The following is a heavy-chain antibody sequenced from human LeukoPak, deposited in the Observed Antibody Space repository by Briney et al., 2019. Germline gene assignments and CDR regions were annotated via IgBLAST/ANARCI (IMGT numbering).Heavy chain of an antibody. Sequence: GGSLRLSCAASGFTFSSHAMHWVRQAPGKGLVWVSRINSDGSWTGYADSVKGRFTISKDNAKNTVYLQMNNLRAEDTAVYYCVSFYETYWGRGTLVTVSS. CDR3: VSFYETY. D-gene: IGHD2-2*01. V-gene: IGHV3-74*01. CDR1: GFTFSSHA. CDR2: INSDGSWT. J-gene: IGHJ4*02.